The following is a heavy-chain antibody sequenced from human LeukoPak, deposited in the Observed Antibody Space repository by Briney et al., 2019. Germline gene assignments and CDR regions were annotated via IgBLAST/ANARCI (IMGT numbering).Heavy chain of an antibody. CDR3: AKGLYNYASGAYSPFDH. V-gene: IGHV3-30*02. CDR1: GFALGSYG. J-gene: IGHJ4*02. D-gene: IGHD3-10*01. Sequence: GGSLRLSCAASGFALGSYGMHWVRQAPGKGLEWAAYMRYDGTNKYSAASVKGRFTISRDNSQNTLYLEMNSLRTDDTAVYYCAKGLYNYASGAYSPFDHWGQGTLVTVSS. CDR2: MRYDGTNK.